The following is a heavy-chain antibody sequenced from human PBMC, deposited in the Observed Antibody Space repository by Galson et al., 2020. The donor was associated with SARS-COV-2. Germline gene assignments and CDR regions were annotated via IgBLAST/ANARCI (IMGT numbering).Heavy chain of an antibody. D-gene: IGHD2-2*01. CDR1: GGTFSSYA. CDR3: ARGAYCSSTSCPAVDY. V-gene: IGHV1-69*13. Sequence: SVKVSCKASGGTFSSYAISWVRQAPGQGLEWMGGIIPIFGTANYAQKFQGRVTITADESTSTAYMELSSLRSEDTAVYYCARGAYCSSTSCPAVDYWGQGTLVTVSS. CDR2: IIPIFGTA. J-gene: IGHJ4*02.